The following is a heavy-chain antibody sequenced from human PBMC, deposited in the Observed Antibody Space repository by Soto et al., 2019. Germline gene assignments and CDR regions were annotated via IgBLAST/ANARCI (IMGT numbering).Heavy chain of an antibody. CDR3: ARDQGVVAARWFDP. CDR1: GGSISSYY. Sequence: QVQLQESGPGLVKPSETLSLTCTVSGGSISSYYWSWIRQPAGKGLEWLGRIYTSGSTNYNPSLKSRVTRSVDTSKNQFSLKLSSVTAADTAVDYCARDQGVVAARWFDPWGQGTLVTVSS. V-gene: IGHV4-4*07. D-gene: IGHD2-2*01. J-gene: IGHJ5*02. CDR2: IYTSGST.